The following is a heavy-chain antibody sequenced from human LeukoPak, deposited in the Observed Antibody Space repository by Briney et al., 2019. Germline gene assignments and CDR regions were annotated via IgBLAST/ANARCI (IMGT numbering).Heavy chain of an antibody. CDR2: ISYDGSNK. D-gene: IGHD6-19*01. CDR1: GFTFSSYG. Sequence: QPGGSLRLSCAASGFTFSSYGMHWVRQAPGKGLEWVAVISYDGSNKYYADSVKGRFTISRDNSKNTLYLQMNSLRAEDTAVYYCAKEGSSGWYDAFDYWGQGTLVTVSS. CDR3: AKEGSSGWYDAFDY. V-gene: IGHV3-30*18. J-gene: IGHJ4*02.